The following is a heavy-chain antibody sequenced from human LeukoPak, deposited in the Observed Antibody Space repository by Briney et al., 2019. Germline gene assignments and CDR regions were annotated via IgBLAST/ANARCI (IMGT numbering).Heavy chain of an antibody. CDR2: IIPILGIA. V-gene: IGHV1-69*04. Sequence: SVKVSCKASGGTFSSYAIGWVRQSPGQGLEWMGRIIPILGIANYAQKFQGRVTITADKSTSTAYMELSSLRSEDTAVYYCARSLSTGLWFDPWGQGTLVTVSS. D-gene: IGHD4-17*01. CDR1: GGTFSSYA. J-gene: IGHJ5*02. CDR3: ARSLSTGLWFDP.